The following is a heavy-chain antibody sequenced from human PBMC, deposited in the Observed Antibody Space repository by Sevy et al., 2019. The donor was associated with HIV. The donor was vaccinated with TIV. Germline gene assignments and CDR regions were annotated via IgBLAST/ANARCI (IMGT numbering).Heavy chain of an antibody. V-gene: IGHV1-18*04. Sequence: ASVKVSCKASGYTFTSYGISWVRQAPGQGLEWMGWISAYNGNTNYEQKLQGRVTMTTDTSTSTAYMELRSLRSDDTAVYYCARDLFGTVLLWFGESSGGMDVWGQGTTVTVSS. CDR3: ARDLFGTVLLWFGESSGGMDV. CDR1: GYTFTSYG. D-gene: IGHD3-10*01. CDR2: ISAYNGNT. J-gene: IGHJ6*02.